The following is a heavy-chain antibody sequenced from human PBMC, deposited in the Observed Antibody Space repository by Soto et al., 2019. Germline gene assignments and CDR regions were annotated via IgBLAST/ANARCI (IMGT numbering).Heavy chain of an antibody. D-gene: IGHD4-17*01. CDR2: ISYDGSNK. Sequence: PGGSLRLSCAASGFTFSSYAMHWVRQAPGKGLEWVAVISYDGSNKYYADSVKGRFTISRDNSKNTLYLQMNSLRAEDTAVCYCARDRGPYGDYGWFDPWGQGTLVTVSS. CDR3: ARDRGPYGDYGWFDP. CDR1: GFTFSSYA. V-gene: IGHV3-30-3*01. J-gene: IGHJ5*02.